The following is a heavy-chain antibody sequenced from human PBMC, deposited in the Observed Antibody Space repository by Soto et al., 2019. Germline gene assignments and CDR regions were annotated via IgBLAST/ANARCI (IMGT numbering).Heavy chain of an antibody. CDR2: ISGSNIYT. CDR3: ARVGGEVIPAAIGGGYGMDV. Sequence: QVQLVESGGGLVKPGGSLRLSCAASGFTFSDYYMSWIRQAPGKGLEWISYISGSNIYTNYADSVKGRFTISRDNANNSLYLQMDSLRVEDTAVYYCARVGGEVIPAAIGGGYGMDVWGQGTTVTVSS. CDR1: GFTFSDYY. V-gene: IGHV3-11*06. J-gene: IGHJ6*02. D-gene: IGHD2-2*01.